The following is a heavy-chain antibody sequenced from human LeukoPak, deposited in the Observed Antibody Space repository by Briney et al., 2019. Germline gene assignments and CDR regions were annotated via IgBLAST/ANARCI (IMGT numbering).Heavy chain of an antibody. CDR3: ARSDYYDSSGYYYPEYHYYYYMDV. D-gene: IGHD3-22*01. CDR2: IYYSGST. V-gene: IGHV4-39*01. J-gene: IGHJ6*03. Sequence: PSGTLSLTCTVSGASISSSSYYWAWIRQPPGKGLEWIGSIYYSGSTYYKPSLKSRVTISVDMSKNQFSLRLSSVTAADTAVYYCARSDYYDSSGYYYPEYHYYYYMDVWGKGTTVTISS. CDR1: GASISSSSYY.